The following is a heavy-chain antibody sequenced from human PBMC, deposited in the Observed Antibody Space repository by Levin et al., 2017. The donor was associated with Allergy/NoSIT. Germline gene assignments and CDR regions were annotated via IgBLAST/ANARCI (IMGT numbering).Heavy chain of an antibody. D-gene: IGHD1-1*01. J-gene: IGHJ4*02. Sequence: PGASVKVSCAASGFTFSSHAMSWVRQAPGRGLEWVSAISGSGDNTYYADSVKGRFTISRDNSKNTLFLQMNSLRAEDTALYYCARDFTGSGLYFGYWGQGTLVTVSS. CDR1: GFTFSSHA. CDR3: ARDFTGSGLYFGY. V-gene: IGHV3-23*01. CDR2: ISGSGDNT.